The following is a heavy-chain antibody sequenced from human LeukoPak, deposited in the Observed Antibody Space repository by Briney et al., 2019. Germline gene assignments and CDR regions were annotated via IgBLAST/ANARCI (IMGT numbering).Heavy chain of an antibody. V-gene: IGHV3-74*01. CDR2: INTDGSST. D-gene: IGHD2-15*01. CDR1: GFTFSDSL. J-gene: IGHJ4*02. Sequence: GGSLRLSCAASGFTFSDSLMHWVRQAPGKGLMWVSRINTDGSSTSYADSVKGRFTISRDNAKNTLYLQMNSLRAEDTAVYYCARSGCSGGSCYLFDYWGQGTLVTVSS. CDR3: ARSGCSGGSCYLFDY.